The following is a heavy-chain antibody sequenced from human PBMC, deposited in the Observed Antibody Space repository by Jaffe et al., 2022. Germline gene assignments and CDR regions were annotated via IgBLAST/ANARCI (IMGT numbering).Heavy chain of an antibody. CDR2: IKQDGSEK. Sequence: VQLVESGGGLVQPGSSLRLSCVASGFSFSTYWMSWARQAPGKGLEWVANIKQDGSEKYYVESVKGRFSISRDNANNSLYLQMNSLRVEDTAVYFCAKRPVGQRLGIGDYYYYMDVWGKGTTVTVSS. D-gene: IGHD3-16*01. CDR3: AKRPVGQRLGIGDYYYYMDV. V-gene: IGHV3-7*01. J-gene: IGHJ6*03. CDR1: GFSFSTYW.